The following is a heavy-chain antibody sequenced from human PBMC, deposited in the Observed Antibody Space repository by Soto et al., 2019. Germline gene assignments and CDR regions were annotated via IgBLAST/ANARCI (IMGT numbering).Heavy chain of an antibody. V-gene: IGHV4-34*01. Sequence: SETLSLTCAVYGGSFSGYYWSWIRQPPGKGQEWIGEINHSGSTNYNPSLKSRVTISVDTSKNQFSLKLSSVTAADTAVYYCARGLVDTTMRYGYWFDPWGQGTLVTVSS. J-gene: IGHJ5*02. CDR2: INHSGST. D-gene: IGHD5-18*01. CDR1: GGSFSGYY. CDR3: ARGLVDTTMRYGYWFDP.